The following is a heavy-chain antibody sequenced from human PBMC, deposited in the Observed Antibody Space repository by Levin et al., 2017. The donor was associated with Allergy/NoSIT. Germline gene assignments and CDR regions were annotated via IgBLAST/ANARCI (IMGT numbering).Heavy chain of an antibody. Sequence: GESLKISCAASGFSFSGSTMHWVRQAPGKGLEWVGHVRTKTNSYATVYVESLKGRFTISRDDSTNTVYLQMNGLKTEDTAVYYCARFSARSDSFDYWGQGTLVTVSS. J-gene: IGHJ4*02. CDR3: ARFSARSDSFDY. CDR2: VRTKTNSYAT. V-gene: IGHV3-73*01. CDR1: GFSFSGST.